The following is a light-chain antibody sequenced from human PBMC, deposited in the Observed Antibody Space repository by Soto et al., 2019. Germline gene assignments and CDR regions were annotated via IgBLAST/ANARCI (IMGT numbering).Light chain of an antibody. Sequence: AIQLTQSPSSLSASVGDRVTITCRASQGISSALAWYQQKPGKAPKLLIYDAASLQSGVPSRFSGSGSGTDFTLTISSLQPEDFATYYCQQFNSYPSSFTFGPGTKVHIK. CDR2: DAA. CDR3: QQFNSYPSSFT. V-gene: IGKV1-13*02. J-gene: IGKJ3*01. CDR1: QGISSA.